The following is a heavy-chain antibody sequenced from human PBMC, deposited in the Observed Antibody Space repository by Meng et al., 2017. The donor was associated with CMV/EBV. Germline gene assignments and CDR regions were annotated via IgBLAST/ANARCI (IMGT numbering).Heavy chain of an antibody. D-gene: IGHD2-2*01. V-gene: IGHV3-21*01. J-gene: IGHJ3*02. CDR2: ISSSSSYI. CDR3: ARNYVPAAISGDAFDI. CDR1: RFTFSSYS. Sequence: GESLKISCAASRFTFSSYSMNWVRQAPGKGLEWVSSISSSSSYIYYADSVKGRFTISRDNAKNSLYLQMNSLRAEDTAVYYCARNYVPAAISGDAFDIWGQGTMVTVSS.